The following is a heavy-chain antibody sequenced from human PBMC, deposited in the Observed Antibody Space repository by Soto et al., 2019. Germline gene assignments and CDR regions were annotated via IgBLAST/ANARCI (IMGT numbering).Heavy chain of an antibody. CDR2: ISGSGGST. J-gene: IGHJ3*02. V-gene: IGHV3-23*01. CDR3: AKDVSPLKLSPYLGGLSGGGDAFDI. D-gene: IGHD3-16*01. Sequence: GGSLRLSCAASGFTFSSYAMSWVRQAPGKGLEWVSAISGSGGSTYYADSVKGRFTISRDNSKNTLYLQMNSLRAEDTAVYYCAKDVSPLKLSPYLGGLSGGGDAFDIWGQGTMVTVSS. CDR1: GFTFSSYA.